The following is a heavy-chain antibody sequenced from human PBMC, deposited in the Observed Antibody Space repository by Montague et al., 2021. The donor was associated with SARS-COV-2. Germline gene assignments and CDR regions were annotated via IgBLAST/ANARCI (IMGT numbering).Heavy chain of an antibody. CDR1: GFTFSSYA. CDR2: LYSGGHDA. CDR3: AKMPYSGTYYFDY. V-gene: IGHV3-23*03. D-gene: IGHD1-26*01. J-gene: IGHJ4*02. Sequence: SLRLSCAASGFTFSSYALSWVRQAPGKGLEWVSLLYSGGHDACYADSVKGRFTISRDNSKSTLYLQMDSLRAEDTAVYYCAKMPYSGTYYFDYWGQGTLVTVSA.